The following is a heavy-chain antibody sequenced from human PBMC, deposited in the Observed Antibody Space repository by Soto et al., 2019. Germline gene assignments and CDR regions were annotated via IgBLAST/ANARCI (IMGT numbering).Heavy chain of an antibody. J-gene: IGHJ5*02. Sequence: GASVKVSCKASGGTFSSYAISWVRQAPGQGLEWMGGIIPIFGTANYAQKFQGRVTITADESTSTAYMELSSLRSEDTAVYYCARVRCSGGSCYPPNNWFDPWGQGTLGTV. CDR3: ARVRCSGGSCYPPNNWFDP. CDR2: IIPIFGTA. V-gene: IGHV1-69*13. CDR1: GGTFSSYA. D-gene: IGHD2-15*01.